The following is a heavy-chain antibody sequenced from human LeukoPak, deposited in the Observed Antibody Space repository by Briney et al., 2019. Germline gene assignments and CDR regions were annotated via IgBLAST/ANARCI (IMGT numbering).Heavy chain of an antibody. CDR3: AKEFYTTGGTAMDSQYYYCYGLDV. J-gene: IGHJ6*02. Sequence: ASVKVSCKASGYTFIDYYIHWVRQAPGQGLEWMGIINPSGGSTSYAQKFQGRVTMTRDPSTSTVYMELSSLRSDDTAVYYCAKEFYTTGGTAMDSQYYYCYGLDVWGQGTTVTVSS. D-gene: IGHD2-2*02. CDR1: GYTFIDYY. CDR2: INPSGGST. V-gene: IGHV1-46*01.